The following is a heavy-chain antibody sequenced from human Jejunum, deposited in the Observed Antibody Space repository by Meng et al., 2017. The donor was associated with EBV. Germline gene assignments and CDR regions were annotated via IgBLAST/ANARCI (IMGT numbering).Heavy chain of an antibody. V-gene: IGHV1-8*01. J-gene: IGHJ1*01. CDR3: ARVGNPGAEYFPH. Sequence: LLVHSGDGVQKRGASVKVSCAASGHTLTGYDHNWVRQVTGQGLEWIGWINVISGNTGCDQKIPGRITMIRDTSINKAYMELSSLRSDETAVYYCARVGNPGAEYFPHWGQGTLVTVSS. CDR2: INVISGNT. D-gene: IGHD1-14*01. CDR1: GHTLTGYD.